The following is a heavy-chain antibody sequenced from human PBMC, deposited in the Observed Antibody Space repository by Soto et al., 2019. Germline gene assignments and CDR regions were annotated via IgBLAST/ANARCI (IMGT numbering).Heavy chain of an antibody. J-gene: IGHJ4*02. D-gene: IGHD6-19*01. V-gene: IGHV3-7*05. CDR1: GFTFSNYW. CDR3: AGVAV. Sequence: EVQLVESGGGFVQPGGSQRLSCAASGFTFSNYWMSWVRQAPGKGLEWVANIKVDGSEKYYVDSVKGRFTISRDNAKNSLYLQMNSLRAEDTAVYYCAGVAVRGQGTLVTVSS. CDR2: IKVDGSEK.